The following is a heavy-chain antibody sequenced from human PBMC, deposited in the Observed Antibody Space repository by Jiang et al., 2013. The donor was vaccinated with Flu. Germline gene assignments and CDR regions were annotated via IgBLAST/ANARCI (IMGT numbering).Heavy chain of an antibody. Sequence: ESGAEVKKPGASVKVSCKASGYTFTSYDINWVRQATGQGLEWMGWMNPNSGNTGYAQKFQGRVTMTRNTSVSTAYMELSSLRSEDTAVYYCAREGYSSGWFRAYYYYGMDVWGQGTTVTVSS. D-gene: IGHD6-19*01. CDR2: MNPNSGNT. CDR1: GYTFTSYD. J-gene: IGHJ6*02. V-gene: IGHV1-8*02. CDR3: AREGYSSGWFRAYYYYGMDV.